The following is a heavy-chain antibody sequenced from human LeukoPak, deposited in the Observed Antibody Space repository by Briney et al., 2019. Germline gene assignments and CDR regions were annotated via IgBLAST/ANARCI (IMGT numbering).Heavy chain of an antibody. V-gene: IGHV3-74*01. CDR2: INSDASDT. CDR3: ARICSSTDCLIPD. D-gene: IGHD2-2*01. CDR1: GFIFSSYS. Sequence: GGSLRLSCAASGFIFSSYSMNWVRQAPGKGLVWISRINSDASDTNYADFVKGRFTISRDNAKNTVYLQINSLRDEDTAVYYCARICSSTDCLIPDWGQGTLVTVSS. J-gene: IGHJ4*02.